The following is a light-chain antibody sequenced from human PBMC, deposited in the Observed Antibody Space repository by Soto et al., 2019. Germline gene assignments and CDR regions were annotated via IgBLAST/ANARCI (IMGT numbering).Light chain of an antibody. CDR2: TLS. V-gene: IGKV2-40*01. CDR3: MQRIEFPIT. CDR1: QSLLHNNGYNY. Sequence: IVKRQSPLSVPVTPGAPASISCRSNQSLLHNNGYNYLDWYMQKPGQSPQLLIYTLSYRASGVPDRFSGSGSGTDFTLKISRVEAEDVGVYYCMQRIEFPITVGQGTRLEI. J-gene: IGKJ5*01.